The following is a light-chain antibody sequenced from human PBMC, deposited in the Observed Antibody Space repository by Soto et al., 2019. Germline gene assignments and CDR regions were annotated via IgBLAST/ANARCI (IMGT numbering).Light chain of an antibody. V-gene: IGKV3-20*01. CDR1: QSVSTSY. CDR2: GAS. Sequence: EIVLTQSPGTLSLSPGERATLSCRASQSVSTSYLAWYQQKPGQAPRLLIYGASSRATGIPDRFSGSGSGADFTITISRLEPEDFAVYYCQQYCSVPLTFGGGTKVEIK. J-gene: IGKJ4*01. CDR3: QQYCSVPLT.